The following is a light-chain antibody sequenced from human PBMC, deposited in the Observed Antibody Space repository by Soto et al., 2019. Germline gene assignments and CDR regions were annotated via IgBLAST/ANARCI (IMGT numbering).Light chain of an antibody. J-gene: IGLJ1*01. Sequence: QPVLTQPPSVSGAPGQRVSISCTGSSSNIGAGYDVHWYQHLPGTAAKLLIYANNNRPSGVPDRFSGSKSGTSASLAITGLQAEDEADYYCQSYDSSRSPLYVFGTGTKLTVL. CDR1: SSNIGAGYD. CDR2: ANN. CDR3: QSYDSSRSPLYV. V-gene: IGLV1-40*01.